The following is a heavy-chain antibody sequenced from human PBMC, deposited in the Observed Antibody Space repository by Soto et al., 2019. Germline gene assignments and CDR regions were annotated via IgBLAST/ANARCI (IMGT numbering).Heavy chain of an antibody. D-gene: IGHD3-22*01. J-gene: IGHJ5*02. CDR2: IYYSGST. CDR3: ARQARITMIVVVTIDWFDP. Sequence: QLQLQESGPGLVKPSETLSLTCTVSGGSISSSSYYWGWIRQPPGKGLEWIGSIYYSGSTYYNPSLKSRVPISVATSKNQFSLKLSYVTAADTAVYYCARQARITMIVVVTIDWFDPWGQGTLVTVSS. V-gene: IGHV4-39*01. CDR1: GGSISSSSYY.